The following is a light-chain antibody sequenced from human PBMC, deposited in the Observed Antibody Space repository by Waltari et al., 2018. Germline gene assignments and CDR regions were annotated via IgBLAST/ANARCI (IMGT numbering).Light chain of an antibody. CDR1: QTVLHSSDTKNY. Sequence: DIVMTQSPESLAVSLGERATVNCKSSQTVLHSSDTKNYVAWYQQKPGQPPKLLIYWSSTRESGVPDRFSGSGSGTDFTLTISSLQAEDVAVYYCHQYSSTPWTFGQGTKVEVK. J-gene: IGKJ1*01. CDR3: HQYSSTPWT. V-gene: IGKV4-1*01. CDR2: WSS.